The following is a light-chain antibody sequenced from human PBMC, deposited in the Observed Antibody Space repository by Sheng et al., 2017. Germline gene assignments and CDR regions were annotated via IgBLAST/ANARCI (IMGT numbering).Light chain of an antibody. CDR1: QGISSY. J-gene: IGKJ1*01. CDR3: QQVNSYPPT. CDR2: AAS. V-gene: IGKV1-9*01. Sequence: DIQLTQSPSFLSASVGDRVTITCRASQGISSYLAWYQQKPGKAPKLLIYAASSLQSGVPSRFSGSGSGTEFTLTISSLQPEDFATYYCQQVNSYPPTFGQGTKVE.